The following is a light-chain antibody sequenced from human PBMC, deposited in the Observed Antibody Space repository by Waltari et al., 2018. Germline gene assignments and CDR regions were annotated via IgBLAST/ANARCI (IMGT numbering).Light chain of an antibody. V-gene: IGLV3-1*01. CDR2: QDK. CDR3: LAWDFSTAWT. Sequence: SSGLTQPPSVSVSTGQPATITRSGSKLGNTFASWYQQTPGQSPVLVIYQDKKRPSGIPGRFFGSNSGYTASLTISGALPMDEADYYCLAWDFSTAWTFGTGTRVTVL. CDR1: KLGNTF. J-gene: IGLJ1*01.